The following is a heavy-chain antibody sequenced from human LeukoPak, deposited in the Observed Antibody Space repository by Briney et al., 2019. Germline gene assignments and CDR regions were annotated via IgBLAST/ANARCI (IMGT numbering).Heavy chain of an antibody. CDR1: GYTFTSYY. J-gene: IGHJ4*02. CDR2: INPSGGST. D-gene: IGHD3-10*01. CDR3: ARESSDGSGSFDY. V-gene: IGHV1-46*01. Sequence: ASVKVSCKASGYTFTSYYMHWVRQAPGQGLEWMGIINPSGGSTSYAQKFQGRVAMTRDTSISTAYMDLSRLRSDDAAEYSCARESSDGSGSFDYWGQGTLVTVSS.